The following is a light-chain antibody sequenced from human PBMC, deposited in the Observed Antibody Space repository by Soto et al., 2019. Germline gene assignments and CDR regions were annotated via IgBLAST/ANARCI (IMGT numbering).Light chain of an antibody. Sequence: DIQMTQSPSTLSASVGDRVTITCRASQSISYWLAWYQQKPGKAPKLLIYKASSLESGVPSRFSGSGSGTEFTLTISSLQPDDFATYYCQQYNSYSPWTFGQGTKVDI. CDR1: QSISYW. CDR3: QQYNSYSPWT. V-gene: IGKV1-5*03. J-gene: IGKJ1*01. CDR2: KAS.